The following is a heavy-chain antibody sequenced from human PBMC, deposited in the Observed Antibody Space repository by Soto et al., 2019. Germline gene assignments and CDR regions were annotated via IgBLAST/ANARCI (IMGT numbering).Heavy chain of an antibody. CDR2: IWYDGSNK. CDR3: ASSIN. V-gene: IGHV3-33*03. Sequence: PGGSLRLSCAASGFPFSSYGMDWVRQAPGKGLDWVGVIWYDGSNKDYAESVKGRFTISRDNSKNILYLQMNSLRADDTAVYYCASSINWGQGTLVTVSS. J-gene: IGHJ4*02. CDR1: GFPFSSYG.